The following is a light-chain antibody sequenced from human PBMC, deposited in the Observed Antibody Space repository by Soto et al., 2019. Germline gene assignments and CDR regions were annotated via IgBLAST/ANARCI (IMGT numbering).Light chain of an antibody. J-gene: IGLJ1*01. Sequence: QSVLTQPASVSGSPGRSITISCTGTSGDVGGYDYVSWYQQHPGKAPKLMIYDVTNRPSGVSNRFSGSKSGNTASLTISGLQAEDEADYYCTSYASINTYVFGTGPKVTVL. CDR1: SGDVGGYDY. CDR3: TSYASINTYV. V-gene: IGLV2-14*01. CDR2: DVT.